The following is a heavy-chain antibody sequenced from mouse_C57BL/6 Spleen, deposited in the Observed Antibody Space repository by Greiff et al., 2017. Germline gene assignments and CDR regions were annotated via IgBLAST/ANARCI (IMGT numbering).Heavy chain of an antibody. V-gene: IGHV1-82*01. Sequence: QVQLKESGPELVKPGASVKISCKASGYAFSSSWMNWVKQRPGKGLEWIGRIYPEDGDTNYNGKFKGKATLTADKSSSTAYMQLSSLTSEDSAVYFCASTTVVATDFDYWGQGTTLTVSS. D-gene: IGHD1-1*01. CDR3: ASTTVVATDFDY. CDR2: IYPEDGDT. J-gene: IGHJ2*01. CDR1: GYAFSSSW.